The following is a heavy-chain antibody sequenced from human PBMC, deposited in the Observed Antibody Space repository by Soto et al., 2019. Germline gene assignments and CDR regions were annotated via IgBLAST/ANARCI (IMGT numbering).Heavy chain of an antibody. CDR3: GSVFEY. CDR2: IDHDGIGT. V-gene: IGHV3-74*01. J-gene: IGHJ4*01. CDR1: GFTFSNYW. Sequence: PGGSLRLSCAASGFTFSNYWMHWVRQVPGRGLVWVSRIDHDGIGTSYADSVKGRFTISRDNAKNMGYLEMNSLRVEDTAVYYCGSVFEYWGQGTLVTVSS.